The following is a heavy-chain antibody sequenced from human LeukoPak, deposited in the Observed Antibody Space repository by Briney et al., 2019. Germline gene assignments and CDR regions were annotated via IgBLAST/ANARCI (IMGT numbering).Heavy chain of an antibody. D-gene: IGHD5-12*01. CDR3: ARDLIVATIEPFDY. J-gene: IGHJ4*02. V-gene: IGHV1-69*04. CDR1: GGTFSSYA. CDR2: IIPILGIA. Sequence: GASVKVSCKASGGTFSSYAISWVRQAPGQGLEWMGRIIPILGIANYAQKFQGRVTITADKSTSTAYMELSSLRSEDTAVYYCARDLIVATIEPFDYWGQGTLATVSS.